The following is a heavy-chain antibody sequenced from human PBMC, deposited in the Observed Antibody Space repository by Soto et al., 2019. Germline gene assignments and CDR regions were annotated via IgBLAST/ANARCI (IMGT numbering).Heavy chain of an antibody. CDR2: IIPILGIA. CDR1: GGTFSSYT. V-gene: IGHV1-69*02. Sequence: GASVKVSCKASGGTFSSYTISWVRQAPGQGLEWMGRIIPILGIANYAQKFQGRVTITADKSTSTAYMELSSLRSEDTAVYYCARVYGSGSYYNDPWFDPWGQGTLVTVSS. CDR3: ARVYGSGSYYNDPWFDP. J-gene: IGHJ5*02. D-gene: IGHD3-10*01.